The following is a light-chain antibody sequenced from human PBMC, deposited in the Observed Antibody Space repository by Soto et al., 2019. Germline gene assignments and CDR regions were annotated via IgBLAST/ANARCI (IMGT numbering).Light chain of an antibody. Sequence: IVLTQSPATLSLSPGERATLSCRASPTVSSFLAWYQQKPGQAPRLLIYDSSNRAPGIPARFSVSGSGTDFTLTISSLEPEDFAVYYCQQRTNWPWTFGQGTKVEIK. CDR3: QQRTNWPWT. CDR2: DSS. V-gene: IGKV3-11*01. CDR1: PTVSSF. J-gene: IGKJ1*01.